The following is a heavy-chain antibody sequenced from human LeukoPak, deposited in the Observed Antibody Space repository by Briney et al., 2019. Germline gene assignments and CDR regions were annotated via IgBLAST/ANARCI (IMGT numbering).Heavy chain of an antibody. J-gene: IGHJ4*02. CDR1: GFTFSSYA. V-gene: IGHV3-23*01. Sequence: GGSLRLSCAASGFTFSSYAMSWVRQAPGKGLEWVSAISGSGGSTYYADSVKGRFTISRDNSKNTLFLQMNSLRTEDTAVFYCARGLKTASVLSSSPDYWGQGTLVTVSS. CDR3: ARGLKTASVLSSSPDY. CDR2: ISGSGGST. D-gene: IGHD5-18*01.